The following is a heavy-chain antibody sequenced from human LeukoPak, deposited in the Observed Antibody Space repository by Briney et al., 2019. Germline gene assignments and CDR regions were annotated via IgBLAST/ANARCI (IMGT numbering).Heavy chain of an antibody. Sequence: GASVKVSCVTSGYTSTDYGISWVRQAPGQGLEWLGWISVYNVNTKYAKKFQGRVTMTRDTSTTTVYMELTGLTSDDTATYYCARDEIFGVGTHFDYWGQGTPVIVSS. J-gene: IGHJ4*02. D-gene: IGHD3-3*01. CDR2: ISVYNVNT. V-gene: IGHV1-18*01. CDR3: ARDEIFGVGTHFDY. CDR1: GYTSTDYG.